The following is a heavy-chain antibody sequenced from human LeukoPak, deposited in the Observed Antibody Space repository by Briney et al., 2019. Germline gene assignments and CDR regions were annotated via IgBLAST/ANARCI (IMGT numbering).Heavy chain of an antibody. CDR3: ARHWPGIVGATTIGY. J-gene: IGHJ4*02. D-gene: IGHD1-26*01. CDR1: GGSISSYY. CDR2: IYYSGST. Sequence: SETLSLTCTVSGGSISSYYWSWIRQPPGKGLEWIGYIYYSGSTYYNPSLKSRVTISVDTSKNQFSLKLSSVTAADTAVYYCARHWPGIVGATTIGYWGQGTLVTVSS. V-gene: IGHV4-59*04.